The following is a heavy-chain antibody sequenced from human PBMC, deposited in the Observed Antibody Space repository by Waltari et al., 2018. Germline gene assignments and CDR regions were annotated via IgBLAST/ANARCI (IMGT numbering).Heavy chain of an antibody. D-gene: IGHD5-12*01. CDR2: MSGSGLI. CDR3: AKDEGNRIAPTFGMDA. J-gene: IGHJ6*02. Sequence: EFQLLEAAGGLAQPGGSLSLSCPASGFTCTTHPVTWVRQGPGKGLEWVSLMSGSGLIDYADSVKGRFTISRDNAKNTLYLEMNRVRVEDTAVYFCAKDEGNRIAPTFGMDAWGHGTTVLVS. CDR1: GFTCTTHP. V-gene: IGHV3-23*01.